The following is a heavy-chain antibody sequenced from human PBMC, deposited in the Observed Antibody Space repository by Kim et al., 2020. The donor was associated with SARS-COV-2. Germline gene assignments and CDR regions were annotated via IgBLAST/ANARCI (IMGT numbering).Heavy chain of an antibody. CDR3: ARDSTGEGEWPANWFDP. D-gene: IGHD3-16*01. Sequence: ASVKVSCKASGYTFTSYGISWVRQAPGQGLEWMGWISAYIGTTNYAQKLQGRVTMTTDTSTSTAYMELRSLRSDDTAVYYCARDSTGEGEWPANWFDPWGQGTLVTVSS. CDR1: GYTFTSYG. CDR2: ISAYIGTT. J-gene: IGHJ5*02. V-gene: IGHV1-18*01.